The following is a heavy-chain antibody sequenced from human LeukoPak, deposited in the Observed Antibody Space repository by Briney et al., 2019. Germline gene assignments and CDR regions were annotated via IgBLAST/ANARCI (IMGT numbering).Heavy chain of an antibody. CDR3: ARGVFGVVLFDY. V-gene: IGHV4-4*07. Sequence: NTSETLSLTCTVSGGSISSYYWSWIRQPAGKGLKWIGRIYTSGSTNYNPSLKSRVTMSVDTSKNQFSLKLSSVTAADTAVYYCARGVFGVVLFDYWGQGTLVTVSS. CDR2: IYTSGST. D-gene: IGHD3-3*01. CDR1: GGSISSYY. J-gene: IGHJ4*02.